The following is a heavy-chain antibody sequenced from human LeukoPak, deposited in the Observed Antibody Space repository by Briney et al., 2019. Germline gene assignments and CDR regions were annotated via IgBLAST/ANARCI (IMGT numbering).Heavy chain of an antibody. J-gene: IGHJ3*02. V-gene: IGHV3-30*18. CDR2: ISYDGSNK. CDR3: AKGSSSWYAGTVDAFDI. CDR1: GFTFISYG. D-gene: IGHD6-13*01. Sequence: GGSLRLSCAASGFTFISYGMHWVRQAPGKGLEWVAVISYDGSNKYYADSVKGRFTISRDNSKNTLYLQMNSLRAEDTAVYYCAKGSSSWYAGTVDAFDIWGQGTMVTVSS.